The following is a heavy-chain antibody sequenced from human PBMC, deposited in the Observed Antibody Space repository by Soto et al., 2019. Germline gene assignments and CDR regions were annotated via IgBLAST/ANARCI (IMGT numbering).Heavy chain of an antibody. Sequence: GGSLRLSCAASGFTFSSYSMNWVRQAPGKGLEWVSSISSSSSYIYYADSVKGRFTISRDNAKNSLYLQMNSLRAEDTAVYYCARDGPYSSSSFPNWFDPWGQGTLVTVSS. V-gene: IGHV3-21*01. D-gene: IGHD6-6*01. CDR2: ISSSSSYI. CDR1: GFTFSSYS. CDR3: ARDGPYSSSSFPNWFDP. J-gene: IGHJ5*02.